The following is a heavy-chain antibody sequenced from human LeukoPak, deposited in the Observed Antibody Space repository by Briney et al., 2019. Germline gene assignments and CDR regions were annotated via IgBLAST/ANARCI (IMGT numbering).Heavy chain of an antibody. CDR3: ARDPYCSSTSCYPEDHILDWYFAL. CDR1: GGTFSSYA. V-gene: IGHV1-69*01. CDR2: IIPIFGTA. Sequence: SVKVSCKACGGTFSSYAISWVRQAPGQGLEWMGGIIPIFGTANYAQKFQGRVTITADESTSTAYMELSSLRSEDTAVYYCARDPYCSSTSCYPEDHILDWYFALWGRGTLVTVST. J-gene: IGHJ2*01. D-gene: IGHD2-2*01.